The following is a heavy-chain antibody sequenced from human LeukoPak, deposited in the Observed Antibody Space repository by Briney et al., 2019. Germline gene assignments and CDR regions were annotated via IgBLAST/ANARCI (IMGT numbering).Heavy chain of an antibody. J-gene: IGHJ6*03. CDR2: ISSSSSYI. CDR1: GSTFSSYS. Sequence: GGSLRLSCAASGSTFSSYSMNWVRQAPGKGLEWVSSISSSSSYIYYADSVKGRFTISRDNAKNSLYLQMNSLRAEDTAVYYCARGFDFWSGYYMDVWGKGTTVTVSS. D-gene: IGHD3-3*01. V-gene: IGHV3-21*01. CDR3: ARGFDFWSGYYMDV.